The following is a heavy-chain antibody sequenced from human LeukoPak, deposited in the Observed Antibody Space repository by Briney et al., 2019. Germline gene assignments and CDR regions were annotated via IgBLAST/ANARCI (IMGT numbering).Heavy chain of an antibody. Sequence: GASVKVSCKASGYTFTSYGISWVRQAPGQGLEWMGWISGYNSNTDYAQKLQGRVTMTTDTSTSTVYMELRSLRSDDTAVYYCAREAFTTRCYDSWGQGTLVTVSS. CDR2: ISGYNSNT. D-gene: IGHD4/OR15-4a*01. CDR1: GYTFTSYG. CDR3: AREAFTTRCYDS. V-gene: IGHV1-18*01. J-gene: IGHJ4*02.